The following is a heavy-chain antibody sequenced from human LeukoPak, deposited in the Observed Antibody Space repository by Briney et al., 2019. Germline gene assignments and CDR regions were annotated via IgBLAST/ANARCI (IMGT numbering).Heavy chain of an antibody. CDR3: ARAPYDFWSGYYILSMDY. V-gene: IGHV1-2*02. Sequence: ASVKVSCKTSGYTFTDYYMHWVRQAPGQGLEWMGWINPNSGGTNYAQKFQGRVTMTRDTSISTAYMELSRLRSDDTAVYYCARAPYDFWSGYYILSMDYWGQGTLVTVSS. J-gene: IGHJ4*02. D-gene: IGHD3-3*01. CDR1: GYTFTDYY. CDR2: INPNSGGT.